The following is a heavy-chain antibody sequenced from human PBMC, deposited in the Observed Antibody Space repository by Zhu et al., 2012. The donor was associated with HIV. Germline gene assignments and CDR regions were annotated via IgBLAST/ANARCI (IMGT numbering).Heavy chain of an antibody. V-gene: IGHV4-34*02. J-gene: IGHJ4*01. CDR1: GASFNDYY. CDR3: VGHRPHFGF. Sequence: QVHLEQWGAGQVRTSETLSLTCAVYGASFNDYYWSWIRQSPGKGLEWIGEINHNGATTYKTSLKSRVTMSVDTSKNQFSLKLRSVTATDAATYFCVGHRPHFGFWGQG. D-gene: IGHD3-10*01. CDR2: INHNGAT.